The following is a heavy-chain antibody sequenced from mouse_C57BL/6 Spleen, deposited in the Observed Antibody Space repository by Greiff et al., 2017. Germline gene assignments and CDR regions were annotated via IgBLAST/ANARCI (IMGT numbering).Heavy chain of an antibody. Sequence: EVKLVESGGDLVKPGGSLKLSCAASGFTFSSYGMSWVRQTPDKRLEWVATISSGGSYTYYPDSVKGRFTISRDNAKNTLYLQMSSLKSEDTAMYFCARHGSTSWFAYWGQGTLVTVSA. J-gene: IGHJ3*01. CDR2: ISSGGSYT. D-gene: IGHD1-1*01. V-gene: IGHV5-6*01. CDR3: ARHGSTSWFAY. CDR1: GFTFSSYG.